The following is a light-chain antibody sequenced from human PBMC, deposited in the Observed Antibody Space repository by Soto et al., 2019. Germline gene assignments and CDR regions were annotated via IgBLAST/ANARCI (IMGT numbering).Light chain of an antibody. Sequence: EIVMTQSPATLSVSPGERATLSCRASQSVSSNLAWYQQKPGQAPRLLIYGASTRATGIPARFSGSGSGTEFTLTISSLPAEDFAVYYCQQYINWHVTFGQGTKVDIK. CDR3: QQYINWHVT. CDR2: GAS. CDR1: QSVSSN. J-gene: IGKJ1*01. V-gene: IGKV3-15*01.